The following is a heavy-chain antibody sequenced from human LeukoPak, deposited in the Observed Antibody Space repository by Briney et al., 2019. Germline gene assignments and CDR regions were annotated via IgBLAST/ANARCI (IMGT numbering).Heavy chain of an antibody. V-gene: IGHV3-48*03. CDR3: AELGITMIGGV. CDR1: GVTFSSYE. J-gene: IGHJ6*04. Sequence: AGGSLRRSCAASGVTFSSYERNWVRQAPGKGLEWVSYISSSGSTIYYADSVKGRFTISRDNAKNSLYLQMNSLRAEDTAVYYCAELGITMIGGVWGKGTTVTISS. CDR2: ISSSGSTI. D-gene: IGHD3-10*02.